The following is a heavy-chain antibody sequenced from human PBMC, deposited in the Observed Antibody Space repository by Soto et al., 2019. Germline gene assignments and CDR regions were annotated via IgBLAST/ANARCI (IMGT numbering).Heavy chain of an antibody. CDR1: GASISSSSFY. V-gene: IGHV4-39*02. CDR2: VYYSGGT. D-gene: IGHD3-9*01. J-gene: IGHJ6*02. CDR3: ARDRVFAGFPKGGGDYYYGMDV. Sequence: QLQLRESGPGLVKPSETLSLTCTVSGASISSSSFYWAWIHQPPGKDLGWTGCVYYSGGTLYNPSLKSRVTITMETSKTQFSLELPTVTAADTGVFYCARDRVFAGFPKGGGDYYYGMDVWGRGTTGTVSS.